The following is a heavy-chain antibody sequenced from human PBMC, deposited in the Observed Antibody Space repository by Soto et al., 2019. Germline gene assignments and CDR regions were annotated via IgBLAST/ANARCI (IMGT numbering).Heavy chain of an antibody. CDR1: GLTFNSYA. CDR2: ISASDGST. V-gene: IGHV3-23*01. Sequence: EAQLLESGGGLVQPGGSLRLSCAASGLTFNSYAMSWVRQAPGKGLEWISGISASDGSTYYADSVKGRFTISRDNSKNTLYLQMSSLRAEDTAVYYCASPPRPTVADNIFDYWGQGTMVTVSS. D-gene: IGHD4-17*01. CDR3: ASPPRPTVADNIFDY. J-gene: IGHJ4*03.